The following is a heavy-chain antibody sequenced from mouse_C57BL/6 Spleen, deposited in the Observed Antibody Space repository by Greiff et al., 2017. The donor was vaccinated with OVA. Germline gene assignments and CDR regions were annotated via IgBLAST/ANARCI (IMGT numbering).Heavy chain of an antibody. Sequence: QVQLQQPGAELVKPGASVKLSCKASGYTFTSYWMHWVKQRPGRGLEWIGRIDPNSGGTKYNEKFKSKATLTVDKPSSTAYMQLSSLTAEVSAVYYCARSIDYYGSSYDYDAMDYWGQGTSVTVSS. CDR1: GYTFTSYW. CDR2: IDPNSGGT. V-gene: IGHV1-72*01. J-gene: IGHJ4*01. D-gene: IGHD1-1*01. CDR3: ARSIDYYGSSYDYDAMDY.